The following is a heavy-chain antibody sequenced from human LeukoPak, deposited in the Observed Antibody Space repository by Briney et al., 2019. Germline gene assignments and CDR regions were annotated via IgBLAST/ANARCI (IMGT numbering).Heavy chain of an antibody. Sequence: GGSLRLSCAASGFTFSSYAMSWVRQAPCRGLEWVSAIRGSGGCTYYADSVKGRFTLSRDNPKNTLYLQMNSLRDEHTAVYYCAKDHDSSGYYYAYYFQHWGPGNLVNVFS. CDR3: AKDHDSSGYYYAYYFQH. V-gene: IGHV3-23*01. CDR1: GFTFSSYA. J-gene: IGHJ1*01. D-gene: IGHD3-22*01. CDR2: IRGSGGCT.